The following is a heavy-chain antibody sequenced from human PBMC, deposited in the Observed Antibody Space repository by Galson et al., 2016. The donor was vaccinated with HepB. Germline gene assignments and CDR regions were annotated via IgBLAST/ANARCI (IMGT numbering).Heavy chain of an antibody. Sequence: SVKVSCKASGYTFTSYYIHWVRQAPGQGLEWMGIINPSGGSTSYAQKFPGRVTMTRDTSTSEVYMELSSLRSEDTAMYYCARASLINFWGSYGYWGQGTLVTVSS. CDR3: ARASLINFWGSYGY. CDR2: INPSGGST. CDR1: GYTFTSYY. J-gene: IGHJ4*02. D-gene: IGHD3-16*01. V-gene: IGHV1-46*01.